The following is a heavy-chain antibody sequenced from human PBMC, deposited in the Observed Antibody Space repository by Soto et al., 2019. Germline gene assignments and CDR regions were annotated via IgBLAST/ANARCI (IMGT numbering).Heavy chain of an antibody. CDR2: INHSGST. CDR3: ARGRKGEEWLLNFDY. V-gene: IGHV4-34*01. Sequence: SETLSLTCAVYGGSFSGYYWSWIRQPPGKGLEWIGEINHSGSTNYNPSLKSRVTISVDTSKNQFSLKLSSVTAADTAVYYCARGRKGEEWLLNFDYWGQGTLVTVPQ. J-gene: IGHJ4*02. CDR1: GGSFSGYY. D-gene: IGHD3-3*01.